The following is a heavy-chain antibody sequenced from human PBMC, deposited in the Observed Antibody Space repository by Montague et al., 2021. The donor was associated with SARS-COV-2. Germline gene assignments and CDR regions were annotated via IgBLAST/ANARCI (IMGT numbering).Heavy chain of an antibody. Sequence: SETLSLTCTVAGDSVSRSYWNWIRQSPGKRLEWIGNIYYSGSVNXNPSLKSRLSISLDTSKNQLSLTLTSVTAADTATYYCARQITMVREPFDSWGQGTLVLVSS. J-gene: IGHJ4*02. CDR3: ARQITMVREPFDS. D-gene: IGHD3-10*01. CDR1: GDSVSRSY. V-gene: IGHV4-59*08. CDR2: IYYSGSV.